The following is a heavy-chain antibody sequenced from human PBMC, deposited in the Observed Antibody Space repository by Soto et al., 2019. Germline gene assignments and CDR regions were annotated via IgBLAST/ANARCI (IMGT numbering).Heavy chain of an antibody. D-gene: IGHD2-2*01. Sequence: GESLKISCKGSGYSFTSYWIGWVRQMPGKGLEWMGIIYPGDSDTRYSPSFQGQVTISADKSISTAYLQWSSLKASDTAMYYCARLPLGYCISTSCYGYYYYGMDVWGQGTLVTVSS. CDR3: ARLPLGYCISTSCYGYYYYGMDV. V-gene: IGHV5-51*01. CDR1: GYSFTSYW. CDR2: IYPGDSDT. J-gene: IGHJ6*02.